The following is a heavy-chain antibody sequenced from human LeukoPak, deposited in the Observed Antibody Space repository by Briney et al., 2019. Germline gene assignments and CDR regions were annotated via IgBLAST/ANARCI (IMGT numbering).Heavy chain of an antibody. CDR2: ISRTSSYI. Sequence: GGSLRLSCAASGFTFSSYNMNWVRQAPGKGLEWVSSISRTSSYIYYADSVKGRFTVSRDNAQNSLYLQMNSLRVEDTAVYYCARVLETDCSGGSCYSGLDYWGQGTLVTVSS. V-gene: IGHV3-21*01. CDR1: GFTFSSYN. D-gene: IGHD2-15*01. J-gene: IGHJ4*02. CDR3: ARVLETDCSGGSCYSGLDY.